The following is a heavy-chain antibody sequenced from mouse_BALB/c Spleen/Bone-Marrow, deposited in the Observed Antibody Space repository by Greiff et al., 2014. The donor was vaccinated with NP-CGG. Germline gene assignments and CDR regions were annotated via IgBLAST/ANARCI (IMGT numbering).Heavy chain of an antibody. CDR1: GYPFSRYW. D-gene: IGHD2-10*02. CDR3: ARKYGDY. J-gene: IGHJ2*01. V-gene: IGHV1-80*01. CDR2: IYPGDGET. Sequence: VQLVESGAELVRPGSSVKISCKASGYPFSRYWMNWVKQRPGQGLEWIGQIYPGDGETNYNGKFKGNATLTADKSSSTAYMQLISLTSEDSAVYFCARKYGDYWGQGTTLTVSS.